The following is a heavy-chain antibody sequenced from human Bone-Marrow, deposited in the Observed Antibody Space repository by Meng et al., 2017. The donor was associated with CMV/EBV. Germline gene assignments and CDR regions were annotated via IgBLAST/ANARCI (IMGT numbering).Heavy chain of an antibody. Sequence: SETLSLTCAVYGGSFSGYYWSWIRQPPGKGLEWIGEINHSGSTNYNPSLKSRVTISVDTSKNQFSLKLSSVTAADTAVYYCARGAMGTRYWGQGTLVTLSS. CDR3: ARGAMGTRY. CDR1: GGSFSGYY. V-gene: IGHV4-34*01. CDR2: INHSGST. D-gene: IGHD5-18*01. J-gene: IGHJ4*02.